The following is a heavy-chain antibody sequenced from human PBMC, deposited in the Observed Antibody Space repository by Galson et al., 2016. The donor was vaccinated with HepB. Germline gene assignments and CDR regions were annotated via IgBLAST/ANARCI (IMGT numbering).Heavy chain of an antibody. J-gene: IGHJ6*04. CDR2: ISWDGSGT. D-gene: IGHD1-26*01. Sequence: SLRLSCAASGFTFDDYTMHWVRQAPGKGLEWVSLISWDGSGTSYADSVKGRFTISRDNSKNSLYLQMDSLRIEDTALYYCAKSGADLVYYALDVWGKGTPVTVSS. CDR1: GFTFDDYT. V-gene: IGHV3-43*01. CDR3: AKSGADLVYYALDV.